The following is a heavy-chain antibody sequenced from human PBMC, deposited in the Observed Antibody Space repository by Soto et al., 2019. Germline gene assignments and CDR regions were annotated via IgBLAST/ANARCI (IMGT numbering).Heavy chain of an antibody. D-gene: IGHD3-16*01. CDR1: GGSISSSNW. J-gene: IGHJ5*02. Sequence: QVQLQESGPGLVKPSGTLSLTCAVSGGSISSSNWWSWVRQPPGKGLEWIGEIYHSGSTNYNPSHKSRVPLPVDKSRTRFCLKLSSVTAADTAVYYCAREGDIWLDRWGQGTLVTVSS. CDR3: AREGDIWLDR. CDR2: IYHSGST. V-gene: IGHV4-4*02.